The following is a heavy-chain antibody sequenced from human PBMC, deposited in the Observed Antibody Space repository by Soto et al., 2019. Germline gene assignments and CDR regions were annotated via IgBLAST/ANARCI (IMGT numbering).Heavy chain of an antibody. Sequence: QVQLVESGGGVVQPGRSLRLSCAASGFTFSSYAMHWVRQAPGKGLEWVAIMSDDGSNKYYADSVKGRFTISRDNSKNTLYLQMNSRGAADTPVYYCARSRSQGLRIAVPGNGAYYFDCWGQGTLVTVSS. V-gene: IGHV3-30-3*01. CDR1: GFTFSSYA. J-gene: IGHJ4*02. D-gene: IGHD6-19*01. CDR2: MSDDGSNK. CDR3: ARSRSQGLRIAVPGNGAYYFDC.